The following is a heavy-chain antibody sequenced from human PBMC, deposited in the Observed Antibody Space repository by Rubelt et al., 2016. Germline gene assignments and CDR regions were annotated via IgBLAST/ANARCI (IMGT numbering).Heavy chain of an antibody. D-gene: IGHD6-13*01. Sequence: QVQLVQSGAEVKKPGASVKVSCKASGYTFASYGISWVRQAPGQGLEWMGWISAYNGNTNYAQKPQGRVNRTTDTSTSTAYMELRSLRSDDTAVYYCARDTRYSSSSNFDYWGQGTLVTVSS. CDR3: ARDTRYSSSSNFDY. CDR2: ISAYNGNT. J-gene: IGHJ4*02. V-gene: IGHV1-18*01. CDR1: GYTFASYG.